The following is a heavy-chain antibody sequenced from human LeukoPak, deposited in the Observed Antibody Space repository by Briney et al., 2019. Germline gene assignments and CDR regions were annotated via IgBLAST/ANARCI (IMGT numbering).Heavy chain of an antibody. CDR2: ISGSGGST. Sequence: GGSLRLSCAASGFTFSSYAMSWVRQAPGKGLEWVSAISGSGGSTYYADSVKGRFTISRDNSKNTLYLQMNSLRAEDTAVYCCAKVGSYDPGWESDYFDYWGQGTLVTVSS. V-gene: IGHV3-23*01. D-gene: IGHD1-26*01. CDR1: GFTFSSYA. CDR3: AKVGSYDPGWESDYFDY. J-gene: IGHJ4*02.